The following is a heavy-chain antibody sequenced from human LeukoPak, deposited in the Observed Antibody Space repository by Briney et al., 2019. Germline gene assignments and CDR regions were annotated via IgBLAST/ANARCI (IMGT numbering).Heavy chain of an antibody. CDR2: ISAYNGNT. D-gene: IGHD6-6*01. CDR3: ARSRIAARLYGMDV. J-gene: IGHJ6*02. V-gene: IGHV1-18*01. Sequence: ASVKVSCKASGYTFTSYGISWVRKAPGQGLEWMGWISAYNGNTNYAQKLQGRVTMTTDTSTSTAYMELRSLRSDDTAVYYCARSRIAARLYGMDVWGQGTTVTVSS. CDR1: GYTFTSYG.